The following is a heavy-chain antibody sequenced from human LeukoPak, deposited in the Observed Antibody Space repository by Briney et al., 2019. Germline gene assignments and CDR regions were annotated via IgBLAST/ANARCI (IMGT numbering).Heavy chain of an antibody. CDR1: AFRYATSV. Sequence: SAPSAFRYATSVMIRGRQAPGKGLEWVSVTYSGGSTSHAGSVKGRFTVSRDDSKNMVYLQMNSMRHDDTAVYYCARTHYDYRRATHYFGSLGQ. V-gene: IGHV3-66*01. CDR2: TYSGGST. CDR3: ARTHYDYRRATHYFGS. D-gene: IGHD3-3*01. J-gene: IGHJ4*02.